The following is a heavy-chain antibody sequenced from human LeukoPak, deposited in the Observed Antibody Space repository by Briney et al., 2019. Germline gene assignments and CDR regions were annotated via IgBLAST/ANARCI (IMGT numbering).Heavy chain of an antibody. V-gene: IGHV5-51*01. D-gene: IGHD4-23*01. CDR2: IYPGDSDT. J-gene: IGHJ3*02. Sequence: VASVKVSCKASGYTFTSYWIGWVRQMPGKGLEWMGIIYPGDSDTRYSPSFQGQVTISADKSISTAYLQWSSLKASDTAMYYCARFPDYGGNRGAFDIWGQGTMVTVSS. CDR1: GYTFTSYW. CDR3: ARFPDYGGNRGAFDI.